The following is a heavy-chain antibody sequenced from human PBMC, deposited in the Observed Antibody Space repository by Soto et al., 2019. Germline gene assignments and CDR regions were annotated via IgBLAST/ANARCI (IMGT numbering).Heavy chain of an antibody. CDR2: ISSNGGST. J-gene: IGHJ5*02. D-gene: IGHD3-10*01. V-gene: IGHV3-64*01. Sequence: EVQLVESGGGLVQPGGSLRLSCAASGFTFSSYAMHWVRQAPGKGLEYVSAISSNGGSTYYANSVKGRFTISRDNSKNTLDHQMGSLRADDMTVYYCARDGWFGELLSPCCWFDPWGQGTLVTVSS. CDR3: ARDGWFGELLSPCCWFDP. CDR1: GFTFSSYA.